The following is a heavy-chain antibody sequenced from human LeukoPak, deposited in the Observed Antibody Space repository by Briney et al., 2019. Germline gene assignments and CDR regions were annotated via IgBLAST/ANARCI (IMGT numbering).Heavy chain of an antibody. CDR3: ARAYSSSWYFNWFDP. CDR2: IYTSGST. V-gene: IGHV4-4*07. Sequence: NPSETLSLTCTVSGGSISTSYYWSWIRQPAGKGLEWIGRIYTSGSTNYNPSLKSRVTISVDTSKNQFSLKLSSVTAADTAVYYCARAYSSSWYFNWFDPWGQGTLVTVSS. J-gene: IGHJ5*02. CDR1: GGSISTSYY. D-gene: IGHD6-13*01.